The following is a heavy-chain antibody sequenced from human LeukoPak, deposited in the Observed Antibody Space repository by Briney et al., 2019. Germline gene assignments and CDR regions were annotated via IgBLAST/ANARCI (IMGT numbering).Heavy chain of an antibody. D-gene: IGHD6-6*01. J-gene: IGHJ6*03. CDR2: MNPASGDT. CDR3: ARSEYSSSWTRVTYYYYYMDV. V-gene: IGHV1-8*02. Sequence: ASVKVSCKAAGYPFTNFDINWVRQAAGRGLEWVGRMNPASGDTGHAQKFRGRVTLTSDTSTSTAYMELRSLRSDDTAVYYCARSEYSSSWTRVTYYYYYMDVWGKGTTVTVSS. CDR1: GYPFTNFD.